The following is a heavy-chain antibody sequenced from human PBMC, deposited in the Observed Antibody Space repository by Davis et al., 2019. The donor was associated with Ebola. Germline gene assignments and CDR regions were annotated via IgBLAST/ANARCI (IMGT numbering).Heavy chain of an antibody. J-gene: IGHJ6*02. Sequence: PSETLSLTCTVSGGSISSSSYYWGWIRQPPGKGLEWIGSIYYSGSTYYNPSLKSRVTISVDTSKNQFSLKLSSVTAADTAVYYCARHGGIAARRYYYYGMDVWGQGTTVTVSS. CDR2: IYYSGST. CDR3: ARHGGIAARRYYYYGMDV. D-gene: IGHD6-6*01. CDR1: GGSISSSSYY. V-gene: IGHV4-39*01.